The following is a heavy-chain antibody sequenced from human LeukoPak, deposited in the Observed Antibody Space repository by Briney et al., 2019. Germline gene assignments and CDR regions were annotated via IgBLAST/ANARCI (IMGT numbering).Heavy chain of an antibody. V-gene: IGHV4-59*01. J-gene: IGHJ4*02. D-gene: IGHD5-24*01. CDR1: GGSISIYY. CDR3: ARGSKMATISDY. CDR2: IYSSGST. Sequence: PSETLSLTCTVSGGSISIYYWSWIRQPPGKGLEWIGYIYSSGSTNYNPSLKSRVTMSVDTSKNQFYLKLSSVTAADTAVYYCARGSKMATISDYWGQGTLVTVSS.